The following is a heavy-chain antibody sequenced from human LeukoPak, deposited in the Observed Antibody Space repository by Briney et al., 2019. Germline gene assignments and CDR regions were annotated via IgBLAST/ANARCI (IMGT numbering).Heavy chain of an antibody. V-gene: IGHV3-30*04. J-gene: IGHJ3*02. Sequence: PGGSLRLSCAASGFIFSSYTMHWVRQAPGKGLEWVAVISYDGSNKYYADSVKGRFTISRDNSKNTLYLQMNSLRAEDTAVYYCARDRGSQYYDYVWGSYRPDAFDIWGQGTMVTVSS. CDR1: GFIFSSYT. CDR2: ISYDGSNK. CDR3: ARDRGSQYYDYVWGSYRPDAFDI. D-gene: IGHD3-16*01.